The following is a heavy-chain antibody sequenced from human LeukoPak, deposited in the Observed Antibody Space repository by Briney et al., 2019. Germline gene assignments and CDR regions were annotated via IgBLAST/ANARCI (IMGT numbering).Heavy chain of an antibody. J-gene: IGHJ5*02. D-gene: IGHD4-11*01. CDR1: GFTFSSYA. CDR2: ISGSGGST. CDR3: AKVTTPLSYSP. V-gene: IGHV3-23*01. Sequence: GGSLRLSCAASGFTFSSYAMSWVRQAPGEGLEWVSAISGSGGSTYYADSVKGRFTISRDNSKNTLYLQMNSLRAEDTAVYYCAKVTTPLSYSPWGQGTLVTVSS.